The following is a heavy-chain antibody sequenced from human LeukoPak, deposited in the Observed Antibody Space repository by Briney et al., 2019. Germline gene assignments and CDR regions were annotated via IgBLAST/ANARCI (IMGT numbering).Heavy chain of an antibody. J-gene: IGHJ6*03. Sequence: SVKVSCKASGGTFRRHTISWVRQAPGQGLEWMGGIIPMFATADYAQKFQGRVTITADESASTAYMELSSLRSEDTAVYYCARGYCSSTSCHPYYMDVWGKGTTVTVSS. V-gene: IGHV1-69*13. CDR3: ARGYCSSTSCHPYYMDV. CDR1: GGTFRRHT. D-gene: IGHD2-2*01. CDR2: IIPMFATA.